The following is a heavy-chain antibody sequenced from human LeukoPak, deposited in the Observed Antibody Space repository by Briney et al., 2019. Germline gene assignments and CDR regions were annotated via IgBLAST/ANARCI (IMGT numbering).Heavy chain of an antibody. Sequence: SETLSLTCTVSGGSISSYYWSWIRQPAGKGLEWIGRIYTSGSTNYNPSLKSRVTMSVDTSKNQFSLKLSSVTAADTAVYYCARDLTVGGGVLRYFDWLGPNNWFDPWGQGTLVTVSS. J-gene: IGHJ5*02. D-gene: IGHD3-9*01. CDR2: IYTSGST. CDR3: ARDLTVGGGVLRYFDWLGPNNWFDP. V-gene: IGHV4-4*07. CDR1: GGSISSYY.